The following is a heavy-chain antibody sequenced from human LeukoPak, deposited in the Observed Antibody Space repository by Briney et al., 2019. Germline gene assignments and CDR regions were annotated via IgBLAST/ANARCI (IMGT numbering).Heavy chain of an antibody. V-gene: IGHV3-48*03. D-gene: IGHD2-21*01. J-gene: IGHJ4*02. CDR2: ISSSGGTI. Sequence: PGGSLRLSCAASGFTFSTYEMNWVRQAPGKGLEWVSYISSSGGTIHYSDSVKGRFTISRDNAKNSLYLQMNSLRAEDTAVYYCVGEVRREGDQFDYWGQGTLVTVSS. CDR1: GFTFSTYE. CDR3: VGEVRREGDQFDY.